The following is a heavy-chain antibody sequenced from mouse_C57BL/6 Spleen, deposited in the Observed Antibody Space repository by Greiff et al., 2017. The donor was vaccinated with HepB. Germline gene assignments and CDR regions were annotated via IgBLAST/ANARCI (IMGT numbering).Heavy chain of an antibody. V-gene: IGHV1-59*01. CDR2: IDPSDSYT. D-gene: IGHD2-1*01. CDR1: GYTFTSYW. J-gene: IGHJ2*01. Sequence: QVQLQQSGAELVRPGTSVKLSCKASGYTFTSYWMHWVKQRPGQGLEWIGVIDPSDSYTNYNQKLKGKATLTVDTSSSTAYLQLSSLTSDDSTVYYCARDYGNFVDYWGQGTTLTVSS. CDR3: ARDYGNFVDY.